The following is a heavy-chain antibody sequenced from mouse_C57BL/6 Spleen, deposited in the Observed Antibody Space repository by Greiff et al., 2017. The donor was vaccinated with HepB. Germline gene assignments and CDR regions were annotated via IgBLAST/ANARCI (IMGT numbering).Heavy chain of an antibody. CDR3: ARSRIYYGSSYGDYAMDY. CDR2: INPNNGGT. J-gene: IGHJ4*01. CDR1: GYTFTDYN. Sequence: EVQLQQSGPELVKPGASVKIPCKASGYTFTDYNMDWVKQSHGKSLEWIGDINPNNGGTIYNQKFKGKATLTVDKSSSTAYMELRSLTSEDTAVYYCARSRIYYGSSYGDYAMDYWGQGTSVTVSS. V-gene: IGHV1-18*01. D-gene: IGHD1-1*01.